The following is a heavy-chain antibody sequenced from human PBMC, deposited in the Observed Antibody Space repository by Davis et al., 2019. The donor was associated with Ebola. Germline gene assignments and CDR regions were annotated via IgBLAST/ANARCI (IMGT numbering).Heavy chain of an antibody. J-gene: IGHJ4*02. D-gene: IGHD6-19*01. CDR3: TKGEKNSGGYPDY. CDR2: ISWDGDIR. Sequence: GESLKISCAASGFTFDDYTLHWVRQAPGKGLEWVSLISWDGDIRYYADSVKGRFTISRDNSKNSVHLQMNSLRTEDTALYYCTKGEKNSGGYPDYWGQGTLVTVSS. V-gene: IGHV3-43*01. CDR1: GFTFDDYT.